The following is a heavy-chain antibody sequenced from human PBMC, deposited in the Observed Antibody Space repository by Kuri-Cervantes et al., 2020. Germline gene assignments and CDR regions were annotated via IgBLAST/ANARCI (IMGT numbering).Heavy chain of an antibody. D-gene: IGHD3-22*01. CDR2: IYYSGST. J-gene: IGHJ2*01. CDR1: GGSISSSSYY. V-gene: IGHV4-61*01. CDR3: ARARYYDSSGYSVGPNWYFDL. Sequence: ESLKISCTVSGGSISSSSYYWSWIRQPPGKGLEWIGYIYYSGSTNYNPSLKSRVTISVDTSKNQFSLKLSSVTAADTAVYYCARARYYDSSGYSVGPNWYFDLWGRGTLVTVSS.